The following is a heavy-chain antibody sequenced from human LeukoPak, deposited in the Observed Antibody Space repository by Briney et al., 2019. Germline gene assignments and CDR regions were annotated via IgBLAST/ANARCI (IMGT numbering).Heavy chain of an antibody. CDR2: ISAYNGNT. Sequence: ASVKVSCKASGYTFTSYGISWVRQAPGQGLEWVGWISAYNGNTNYAQRFQGRVTMSRDTSTSTVYLELSSLRSEDTAVYYCAGVGFFGNWFDPWGQGTLVIVSS. CDR1: GYTFTSYG. J-gene: IGHJ5*02. CDR3: AGVGFFGNWFDP. V-gene: IGHV1-18*01. D-gene: IGHD3-3*01.